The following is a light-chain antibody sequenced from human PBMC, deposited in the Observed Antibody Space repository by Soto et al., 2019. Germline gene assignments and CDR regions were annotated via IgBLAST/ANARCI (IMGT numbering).Light chain of an antibody. Sequence: DIQMTQSPSTLSASVGDRVTITCRASQSISSWLAWYQQKPGKAPNLLIYAASSLYSGVPSRFSGSGSGTDFTLTITSLQPEDFATYYCQYTDSFPLITFGQGTRLEIK. J-gene: IGKJ5*01. CDR2: AAS. CDR3: QYTDSFPLIT. V-gene: IGKV1-12*01. CDR1: QSISSW.